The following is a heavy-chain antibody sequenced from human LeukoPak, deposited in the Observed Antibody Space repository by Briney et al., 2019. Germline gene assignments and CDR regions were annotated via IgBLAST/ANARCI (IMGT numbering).Heavy chain of an antibody. D-gene: IGHD1-1*01. CDR3: ARKGLEVYAFDI. CDR2: IIPIFGTA. V-gene: IGHV1-69*13. Sequence: ASVKVSCKAFGGTFSSYAISWVRQAPGQGLEWMGGIIPIFGTANYAQKFQGRVTITADESTSTAYMELSSLRSEDTAVYYCARKGLEVYAFDIWGQGTMVTVSS. J-gene: IGHJ3*02. CDR1: GGTFSSYA.